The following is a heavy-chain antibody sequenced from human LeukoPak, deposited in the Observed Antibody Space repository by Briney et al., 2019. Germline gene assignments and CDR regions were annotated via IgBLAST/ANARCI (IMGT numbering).Heavy chain of an antibody. J-gene: IGHJ3*02. D-gene: IGHD3-16*01. V-gene: IGHV1-2*02. CDR3: ATGIMISSRLGAFDI. CDR1: GYTFTGYY. CDR2: INPNSGGT. Sequence: ASVKVSCKASGYTFTGYYMHWVRQAPGQGLEWMGWINPNSGGTNYAQKFQGRVTMTRDTSISTAYMELSRLRSDDTAVYYCATGIMISSRLGAFDIWGQGTMVTVSS.